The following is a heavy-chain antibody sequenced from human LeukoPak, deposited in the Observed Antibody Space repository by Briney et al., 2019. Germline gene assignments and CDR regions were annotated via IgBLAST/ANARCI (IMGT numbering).Heavy chain of an antibody. D-gene: IGHD3/OR15-3a*01. CDR3: ARGLGLVPIDY. Sequence: PSETLSLTCTVSGGSISSYYWSWIRQPPGKGLEWIGYIYYSGSTNYNPSPKSRVTISVDTSKNQFSLKLSSVTAADTAVYYCARGLGLVPIDYWGQGTLVTVSS. CDR2: IYYSGST. V-gene: IGHV4-59*01. J-gene: IGHJ4*02. CDR1: GGSISSYY.